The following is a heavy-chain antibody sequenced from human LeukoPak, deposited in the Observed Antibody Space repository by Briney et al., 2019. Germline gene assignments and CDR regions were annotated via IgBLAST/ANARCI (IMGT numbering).Heavy chain of an antibody. D-gene: IGHD2-8*01. CDR3: ARHEDMLDFDY. Sequence: SETLSLTCTVSGGSNSSSSYYWGWIRQPPGKGLEWIGSIYYSGSTYYNPSLKSRVTISVDTSKNQFSLKLSSVTAADTAVYYCARHEDMLDFDYWGQGTLVTVSS. V-gene: IGHV4-39*01. CDR2: IYYSGST. CDR1: GGSNSSSSYY. J-gene: IGHJ4*02.